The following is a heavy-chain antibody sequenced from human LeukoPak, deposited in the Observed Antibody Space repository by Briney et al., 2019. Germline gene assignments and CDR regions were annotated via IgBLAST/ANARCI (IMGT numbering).Heavy chain of an antibody. V-gene: IGHV2-70*04. CDR3: ARTTFWIRDGSGSYSYYFDY. Sequence: ESGPTLVKPTQTLTLTCTFSGFSLSTSRMRVSWIRQPPGKALEWLARIDWDDDKFYSTSLKTRLTISKDTSKNQVVLTMTNMDPVDTATYYCARTTFWIRDGSGSYSYYFDYWGQGTQVTVSS. CDR1: GFSLSTSRMR. J-gene: IGHJ4*02. CDR2: IDWDDDK. D-gene: IGHD3-10*01.